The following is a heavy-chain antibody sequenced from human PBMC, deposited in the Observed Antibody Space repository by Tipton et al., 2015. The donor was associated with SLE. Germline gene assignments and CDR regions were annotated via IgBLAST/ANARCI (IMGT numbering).Heavy chain of an antibody. CDR3: ARRADAFDI. J-gene: IGHJ3*02. V-gene: IGHV4-59*07. CDR2: IYYSGST. CDR1: GGSISSYY. Sequence: TLSLTCTVSGGSISSYYWSWIRQPPGKGLGWIGYIYYSGSTNYNPSLKSRVTISVDASKNQFSLKLSSVTAADTAVYYCARRADAFDIWGQGTMVTVSS.